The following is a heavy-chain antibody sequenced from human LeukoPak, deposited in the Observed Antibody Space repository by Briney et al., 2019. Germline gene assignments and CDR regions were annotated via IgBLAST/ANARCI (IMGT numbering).Heavy chain of an antibody. CDR1: GFSFSNFA. V-gene: IGHV3-64D*06. CDR3: VKERFGGVSWFDP. J-gene: IGHJ5*02. D-gene: IGHD3-16*01. Sequence: PGGSLRLSCSASGFSFSNFAMHWVRQAPGKGLEYVSGVNINGGSTYYADSVKGRFTISRDNPKNTLFLQMSGLTTDDTAVYYCVKERFGGVSWFDPWGQGTLVTVSS. CDR2: VNINGGST.